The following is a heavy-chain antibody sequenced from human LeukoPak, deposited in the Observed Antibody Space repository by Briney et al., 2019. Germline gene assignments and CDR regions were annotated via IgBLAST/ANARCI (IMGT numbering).Heavy chain of an antibody. CDR3: ARGQNIAARKYYFDY. D-gene: IGHD6-6*01. CDR1: GGSISSYY. V-gene: IGHV4-34*01. Sequence: SETLSLTCTVSGGSISSYYWSWIRQPPGKGLEWIGEINHSGSTNYNPSLKSRVTISVDTSKNQFSLKLSSVTAADTAVYYCARGQNIAARKYYFDYWGQGTLVTVSS. J-gene: IGHJ4*02. CDR2: INHSGST.